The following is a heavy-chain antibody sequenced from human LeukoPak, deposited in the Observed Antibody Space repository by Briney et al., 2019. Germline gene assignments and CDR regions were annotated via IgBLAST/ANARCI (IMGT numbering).Heavy chain of an antibody. J-gene: IGHJ6*03. V-gene: IGHV3-33*06. D-gene: IGHD3-10*01. CDR2: IWYDGSNK. CDR3: AKDGHGRGSWSYYYYYYMDV. Sequence: GRSLRLSCAASGFTFSSYGMHWVRQAPGKGLEWVAVIWYDGSNKYYADSVKGRFTISGDNSKNTLYLQMNSLRAEDTAVYYCAKDGHGRGSWSYYYYYYMDVWGKGTTVTVSS. CDR1: GFTFSSYG.